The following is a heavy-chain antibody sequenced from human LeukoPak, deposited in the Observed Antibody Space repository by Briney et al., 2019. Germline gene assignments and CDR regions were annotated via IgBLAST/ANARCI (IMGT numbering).Heavy chain of an antibody. D-gene: IGHD3-10*01. J-gene: IGHJ4*02. CDR2: IYTSGST. V-gene: IGHV4-4*07. CDR3: ASHGPSGSYFAFDY. CDR1: GGSISSYY. Sequence: SETLSLTCTVSGGSISSYYWSWIRQPAGKGLEWIGRIYTSGSTNYNPSLKSRVTMSVDTSKNQFSLKLSSVTAADTAVYYCASHGPSGSYFAFDYWGQGTLVTVSS.